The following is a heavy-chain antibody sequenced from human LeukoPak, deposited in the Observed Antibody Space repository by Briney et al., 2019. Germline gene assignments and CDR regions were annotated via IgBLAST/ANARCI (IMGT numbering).Heavy chain of an antibody. D-gene: IGHD3-16*01. Sequence: ESGPTLVKPTQTLTLTCTFSGFSLTTSGMCVSWIRQPPGKPLEWLARVDWDNDKYYITSLQTRLTISKDTSKNQVVLTMTNMDPVDTATYYCARMRGVPHDPVYFDYWGQGTLVTVSS. J-gene: IGHJ4*02. CDR2: VDWDNDK. V-gene: IGHV2-70*11. CDR1: GFSLTTSGMC. CDR3: ARMRGVPHDPVYFDY.